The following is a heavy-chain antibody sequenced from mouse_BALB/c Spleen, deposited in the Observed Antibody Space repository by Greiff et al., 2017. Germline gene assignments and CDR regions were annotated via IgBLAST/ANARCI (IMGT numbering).Heavy chain of an antibody. CDR3: ARNDYDVGAWFAY. Sequence: QVQLQQSGAELARPGASVKLSCKASGYTFTSYWMQWVKQRPGQGLEWIGAIYPGDGDTRYTQKFKGKATLTADKSSSTAYMQLSSLASEDSAVYFCARNDYDVGAWFAYWGQGTLVTVSA. D-gene: IGHD2-4*01. CDR2: IYPGDGDT. CDR1: GYTFTSYW. J-gene: IGHJ3*01. V-gene: IGHV1-87*01.